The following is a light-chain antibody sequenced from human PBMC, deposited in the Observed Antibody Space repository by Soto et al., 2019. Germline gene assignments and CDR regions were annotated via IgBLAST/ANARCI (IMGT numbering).Light chain of an antibody. CDR2: DSS. CDR1: RGVTNY. Sequence: LTQSPCTLSLFPGERATLSCRAIRGVTNYFAWYQQKPGQPPRLLIYDSSNRATGIPARFSGSGSGKDFTLTISSLAHEDFAVYYCQQRSNWPAFGGGTKVDIK. CDR3: QQRSNWPA. J-gene: IGKJ4*01. V-gene: IGKV3-11*01.